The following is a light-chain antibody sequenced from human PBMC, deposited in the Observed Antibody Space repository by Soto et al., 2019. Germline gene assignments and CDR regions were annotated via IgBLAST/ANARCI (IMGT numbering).Light chain of an antibody. CDR1: SGSIASNY. J-gene: IGLJ3*02. V-gene: IGLV6-57*03. Sequence: NFMLTQPHSVSESPGKTVTISCTRSSGSIASNYVQWYQQRPGSAPTTVIYEDNQRPSGVPDRFSGSIDSSSNSASLTISGLKTEAEDDYYCQSYDSSNWVFGGGTKVTVL. CDR3: QSYDSSNWV. CDR2: EDN.